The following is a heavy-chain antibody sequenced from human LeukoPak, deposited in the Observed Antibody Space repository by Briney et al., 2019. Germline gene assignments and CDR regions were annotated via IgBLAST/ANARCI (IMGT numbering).Heavy chain of an antibody. V-gene: IGHV1-46*01. D-gene: IGHD4-11*01. CDR1: GYTFPSYF. J-gene: IGHJ5*02. CDR3: ARSYSNYFNWFDP. CDR2: INPTGGST. Sequence: ASVKVSCKASGYTFPSYFMHWVRQAPGQGLEWMGIINPTGGSTTYAQKFQGRVTMTRDTSTSTVYVELSSLRSEDTAVYYCARSYSNYFNWFDPWGQGTLVTASS.